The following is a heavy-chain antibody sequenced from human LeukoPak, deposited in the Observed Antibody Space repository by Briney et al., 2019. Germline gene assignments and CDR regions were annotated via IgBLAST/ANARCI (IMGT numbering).Heavy chain of an antibody. CDR3: AKVLAFYGSGSYYIAGYYYGMDV. CDR1: GFTFSSYG. D-gene: IGHD3-10*01. V-gene: IGHV3-30*18. Sequence: PGRSLRLSCAASGFTFSSYGMHWVRQAPGKGLEWVAVISYDGSNKYYADSVKGRFTISRDNSKNTLYLQMNSLRAEDTAVYYCAKVLAFYGSGSYYIAGYYYGMDVWGKGTTVTVSS. CDR2: ISYDGSNK. J-gene: IGHJ6*04.